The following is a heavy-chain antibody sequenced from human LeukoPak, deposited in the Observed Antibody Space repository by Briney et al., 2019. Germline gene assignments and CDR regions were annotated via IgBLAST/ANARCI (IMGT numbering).Heavy chain of an antibody. J-gene: IGHJ6*03. D-gene: IGHD6-6*01. CDR2: INPSGGST. CDR3: AREGSSSSSYYYYYMDV. V-gene: IGHV1-46*01. CDR1: GYTFTSYY. Sequence: GASVKVSCKASGYTFTSYYMHWLRQAPGQGLEWMGIINPSGGSTSYAQKFQGRVTMTRDTSTSTVYMELSSLRSEDTAVYYCAREGSSSSSYYYYYMDVWGKGTTVTVSS.